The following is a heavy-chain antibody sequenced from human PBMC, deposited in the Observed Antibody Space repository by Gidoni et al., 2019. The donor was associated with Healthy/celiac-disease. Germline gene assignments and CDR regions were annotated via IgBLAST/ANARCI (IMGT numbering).Heavy chain of an antibody. CDR1: GVTFSSCG. D-gene: IGHD3-16*01. J-gene: IGHJ6*02. V-gene: IGHV3-30*03. CDR3: AQPLGGYYYYGMDV. Sequence: QVHRVGSGGGAVSPGRPLRRPCAAAGVTFSSCGMPWVRQAPGKGLEWVAVISYDGSNKYYADSVKGRFTIARDNSKNTLYLQMNSLRAEDTAVYYCAQPLGGYYYYGMDVWGQGTTVTVSS. CDR2: ISYDGSNK.